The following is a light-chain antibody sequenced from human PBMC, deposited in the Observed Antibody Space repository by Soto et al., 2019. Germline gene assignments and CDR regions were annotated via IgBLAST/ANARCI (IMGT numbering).Light chain of an antibody. V-gene: IGKV3-20*01. J-gene: IGKJ1*01. CDR3: QQYGTSPT. CDR1: QSIISYY. Sequence: ETVLKQSPGTLSLSPGERATLSCRASQSIISYYLAWYQQKLGQAPRLLIYGASNRATGIPDRFSGSWSGTDFTITTSRLEPEDLAVYDCQQYGTSPTFGQGTRVDVK. CDR2: GAS.